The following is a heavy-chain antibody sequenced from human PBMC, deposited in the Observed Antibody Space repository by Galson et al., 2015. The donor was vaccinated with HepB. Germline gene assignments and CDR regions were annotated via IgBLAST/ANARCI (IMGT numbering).Heavy chain of an antibody. V-gene: IGHV3-7*03. J-gene: IGHJ4*02. CDR3: ARGGPYYNTLTGLYNGRFDY. D-gene: IGHD3-9*01. CDR1: GVTFSDYR. CDR2: INLNGGEE. Sequence: SLRLSCAASGVTFSDYRMSWVRQAPGKGLEWVANINLNGGEERYADFVRGRFSISRDNVRSSLYLQMNSLRADDTAVYYCARGGPYYNTLTGLYNGRFDYWGQGTLVTVSS.